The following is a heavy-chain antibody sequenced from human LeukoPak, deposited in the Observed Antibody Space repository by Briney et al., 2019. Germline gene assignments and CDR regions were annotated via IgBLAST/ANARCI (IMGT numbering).Heavy chain of an antibody. V-gene: IGHV3-21*01. CDR2: ISSSSSYI. J-gene: IGHJ4*02. Sequence: GGSLRLSCAASGFTFSSYSMNWVRQAPGKGLEWVSSISSSSSYIYYADSVKGRFTISRDNAKNSLYLQMNSLRAEDTAVYYCAREQVLLWFGELSGFDYWGQGTLVTVSS. CDR1: GFTFSSYS. D-gene: IGHD3-10*01. CDR3: AREQVLLWFGELSGFDY.